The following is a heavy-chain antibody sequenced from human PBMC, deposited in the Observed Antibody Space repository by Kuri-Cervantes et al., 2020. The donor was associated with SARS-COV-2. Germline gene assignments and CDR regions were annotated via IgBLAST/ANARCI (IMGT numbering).Heavy chain of an antibody. V-gene: IGHV3-7*01. CDR2: IKQDGSEK. CDR1: GFTFSNYC. D-gene: IGHD6-13*01. J-gene: IGHJ6*02. Sequence: GGSLRLSCAASGFTFSNYCMTWVRQAPGKGLEWVANIKQDGSEKYYVDSVKGRFTISRDNAKNSLYLQMNSLRAEDTAVYYCARGVRSWYPIGMDVWGQGTTVTVSS. CDR3: ARGVRSWYPIGMDV.